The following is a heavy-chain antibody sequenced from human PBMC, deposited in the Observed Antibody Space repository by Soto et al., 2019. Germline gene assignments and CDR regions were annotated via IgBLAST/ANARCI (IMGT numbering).Heavy chain of an antibody. D-gene: IGHD2-2*01. V-gene: IGHV1-69*12. Sequence: QVQLVQSGAEVKKPGSSVKVSCKASGGTFSSYAISWVRQAPGQGLEWMGGIIPIFDTANYAQEFQGRVTITADESTSTAYMELSSLRSEDPAVYYCARHDCISSSCYYYYYYGMDVWGQGTTVTVSS. CDR2: IIPIFDTA. J-gene: IGHJ6*02. CDR3: ARHDCISSSCYYYYYYGMDV. CDR1: GGTFSSYA.